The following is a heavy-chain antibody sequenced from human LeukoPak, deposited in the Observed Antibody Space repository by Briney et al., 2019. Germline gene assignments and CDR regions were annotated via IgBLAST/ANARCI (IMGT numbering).Heavy chain of an antibody. D-gene: IGHD3-9*01. Sequence: SETLSLTCTVSGGSISSGDYYWRWIRQPPGKGLEWIGYIYYSGSTYYNPSLKSRVTISVDTSKNQFSLKLSSVTAADTAVYYCARAHFDSFIRWFDPWGQGTLVTVSS. CDR3: ARAHFDSFIRWFDP. CDR2: IYYSGST. J-gene: IGHJ5*02. CDR1: GGSISSGDYY. V-gene: IGHV4-30-4*01.